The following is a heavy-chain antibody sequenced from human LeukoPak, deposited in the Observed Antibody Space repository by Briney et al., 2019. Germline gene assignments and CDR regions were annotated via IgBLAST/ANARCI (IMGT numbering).Heavy chain of an antibody. V-gene: IGHV4-34*01. CDR1: TGSFSAHY. Sequence: SETLSLTCAVYTGSFSAHYWRWIRQSPGKGLEWIGDIYHSGDTNFNPSLKTRVTMSVDTSKNQFSLKVNSVSAADTAVYYCAGAPVDRTLQLSAFDMWGQGTSVTVYS. CDR3: AGAPVDRTLQLSAFDM. D-gene: IGHD1-7*01. J-gene: IGHJ3*02. CDR2: IYHSGDT.